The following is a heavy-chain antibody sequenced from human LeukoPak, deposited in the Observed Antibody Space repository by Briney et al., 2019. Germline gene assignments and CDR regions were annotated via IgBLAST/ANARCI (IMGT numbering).Heavy chain of an antibody. D-gene: IGHD4-17*01. CDR3: ARDAYGDYALGAFDI. V-gene: IGHV1-2*02. J-gene: IGHJ3*02. CDR2: INPNSGGT. CDR1: GYTFTGYY. Sequence: GASVKVSCKASGYTFTGYYMHWVRQATGQGREWMGWINPNSGGTNYAQKFQGRVTMTRDTSISTAYMELSRLRSDDTAVYYCARDAYGDYALGAFDIWGQGTMVTVSS.